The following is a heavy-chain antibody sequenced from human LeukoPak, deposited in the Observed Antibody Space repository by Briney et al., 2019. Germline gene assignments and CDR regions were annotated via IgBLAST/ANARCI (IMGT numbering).Heavy chain of an antibody. CDR1: GYTSTNYG. D-gene: IGHD3-22*01. V-gene: IGHV1-18*01. Sequence: ASVKVSCKASGYTSTNYGISWVRQAPGQGLEWMGWISVYNGNTNFAQKLQGRVTLTTDTSTGTAYMELRSLRSDDTAVYYCAGYYYDSSGYPRPWIDPWGQGTLVTVSS. CDR3: AGYYYDSSGYPRPWIDP. CDR2: ISVYNGNT. J-gene: IGHJ5*02.